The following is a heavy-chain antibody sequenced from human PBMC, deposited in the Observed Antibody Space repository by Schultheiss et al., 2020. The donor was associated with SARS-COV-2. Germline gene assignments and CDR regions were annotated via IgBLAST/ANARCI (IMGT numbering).Heavy chain of an antibody. CDR1: GYSISSGGYY. Sequence: SETLSLTCAVSGYSISSGGYYWSWIRQPPGKGLEWIGYIYYSGSTNYNPSLKSRVTISVDTSKNQFSLKLSSVTAADTAVYYCARPPYSYGYADVDDYWGQGTLVTVSS. V-gene: IGHV4-61*08. CDR2: IYYSGST. D-gene: IGHD5-18*01. CDR3: ARPPYSYGYADVDDY. J-gene: IGHJ4*02.